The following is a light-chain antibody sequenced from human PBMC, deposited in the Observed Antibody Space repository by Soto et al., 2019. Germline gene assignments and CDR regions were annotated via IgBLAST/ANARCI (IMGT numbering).Light chain of an antibody. CDR1: QNVNTW. V-gene: IGKV1-5*03. J-gene: IGKJ2*03. CDR3: QQYNHWYS. Sequence: DIPMTQSPSTLSASFGDTVTITCRASQNVNTWLAWYQQKPGQAPKLLIYKASTLQTGVPSRFSGRGSGTEFTLTINSLQPDDFATYYCQQYNHWYSFGQGTKLEI. CDR2: KAS.